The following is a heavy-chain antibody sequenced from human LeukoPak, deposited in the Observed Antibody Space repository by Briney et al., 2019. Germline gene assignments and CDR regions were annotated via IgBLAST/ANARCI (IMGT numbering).Heavy chain of an antibody. CDR2: VYYSGST. CDR1: GGSVSSGSYY. V-gene: IGHV4-61*01. CDR3: MRTYCSNTRCHYFDS. D-gene: IGHD2-2*01. J-gene: IGHJ4*02. Sequence: SETLSLTCTVSGGSVSSGSYYWNWIRQPPGKGLEWIGYVYYSGSTNYNPSLKSRVTISVDNSRNQFSLKLTSVTAADTAVYYCMRTYCSNTRCHYFDSWGQGTLVTVSS.